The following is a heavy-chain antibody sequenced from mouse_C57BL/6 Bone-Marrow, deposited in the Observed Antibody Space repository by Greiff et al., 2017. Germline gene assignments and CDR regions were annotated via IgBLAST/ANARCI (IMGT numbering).Heavy chain of an antibody. D-gene: IGHD2-5*01. CDR2: INPSSGYT. CDR3: ASSYYSNYGGAMDY. J-gene: IGHJ4*01. V-gene: IGHV1-7*01. Sequence: VQLQQSGAELAKPGASVTLSCKASGYTFTSYWMHWVKQRPGQGLEWIGYINPSSGYTKYNEKFKDQATLTADKSSSTAYMQLSSLTYEDSAVYYCASSYYSNYGGAMDYWGQGTSVTVSS. CDR1: GYTFTSYW.